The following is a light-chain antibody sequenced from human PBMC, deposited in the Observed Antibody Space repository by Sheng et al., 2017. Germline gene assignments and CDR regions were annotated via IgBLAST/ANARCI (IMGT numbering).Light chain of an antibody. Sequence: QLVLTQSPSASASLGASVKLTCTLSTGHSSYAIAWHQQQPGKGPHYLMKLNSDGSHTKGDGIPDRFSGSSSGDTATLTISGTQAMDEADYYCQAWDGSTAIFGGGTRLSVL. J-gene: IGLJ2*01. CDR2: LNSDGSH. CDR3: QAWDGSTAI. V-gene: IGLV4-69*01. CDR1: TGHSSYA.